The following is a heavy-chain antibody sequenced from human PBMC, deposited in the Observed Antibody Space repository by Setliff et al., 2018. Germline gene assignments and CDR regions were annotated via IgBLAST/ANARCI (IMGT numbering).Heavy chain of an antibody. Sequence: GGSLRLSCAASGFIFSNYGMHWVRQAPGKGLEWVAVIWYDGINKYYADSVKGRFTISRDISKNTLYLQMNNLRAEDTAVYYCAKDYRGAHSTNWYAPYYWGQGTLVTVSS. V-gene: IGHV3-33*06. CDR3: AKDYRGAHSTNWYAPYY. D-gene: IGHD6-13*01. J-gene: IGHJ4*02. CDR2: IWYDGINK. CDR1: GFIFSNYG.